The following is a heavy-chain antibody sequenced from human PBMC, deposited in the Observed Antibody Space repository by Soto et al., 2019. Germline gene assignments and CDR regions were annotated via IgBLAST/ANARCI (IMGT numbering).Heavy chain of an antibody. CDR3: AREKAYCSSTSCFGGYYYYGMDV. CDR2: INPNSGGT. J-gene: IGHJ6*02. CDR1: GYTFTGYY. D-gene: IGHD2-2*01. V-gene: IGHV1-2*04. Sequence: ASVKVSCKASGYTFTGYYMHWVRQAPGQGLEWMGWINPNSGGTNYAQKFQGWVTMTRDTSISTAYMELSRLRSDDTAVYYCAREKAYCSSTSCFGGYYYYGMDVWGQ.